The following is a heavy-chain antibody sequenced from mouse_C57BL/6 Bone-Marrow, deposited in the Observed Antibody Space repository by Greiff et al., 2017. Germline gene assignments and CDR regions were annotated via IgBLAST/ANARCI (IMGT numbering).Heavy chain of an antibody. CDR1: GYAFTNYL. CDR2: INPGSGGT. J-gene: IGHJ4*01. CDR3: ARRGWPTGNAMDY. V-gene: IGHV1-54*01. Sequence: HVQLQQSGAELVRPGTSVKVSCKASGYAFTNYLIAWVKQRPGQGLEWIGVINPGSGGTNYPEKFKGQATLTADKSSSTAYMQLSSLTSEDSAVYFCARRGWPTGNAMDYWGQGTSVTVSS. D-gene: IGHD1-1*01.